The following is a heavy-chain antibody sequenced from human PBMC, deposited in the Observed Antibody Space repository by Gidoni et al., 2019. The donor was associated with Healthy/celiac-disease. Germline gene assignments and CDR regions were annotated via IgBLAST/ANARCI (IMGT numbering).Heavy chain of an antibody. CDR2: LYYSGST. D-gene: IGHD3-3*01. J-gene: IGHJ6*02. CDR1: GGSISSYY. Sequence: QVQLQESGPGLVKPSETLSLTCTVSGGSISSYYWSWIRQPPGKGLEWIGYLYYSGSTNYNPSLKSRVTISVDTSKNQFSLKLKSVTAADTAVYYCARDGGFWSGNSDYYYYYGMDVWGQGTTVTVSS. V-gene: IGHV4-59*01. CDR3: ARDGGFWSGNSDYYYYYGMDV.